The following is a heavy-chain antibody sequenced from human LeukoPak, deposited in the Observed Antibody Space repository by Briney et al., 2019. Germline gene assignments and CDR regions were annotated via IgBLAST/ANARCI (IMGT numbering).Heavy chain of an antibody. CDR3: AKDLAGSSSWYRYFDY. J-gene: IGHJ4*02. V-gene: IGHV3-23*01. CDR2: ISGSGGST. Sequence: PGGSLRLSCAASGFTFSSYAMSWVRQAPGKGLEWVSAISGSGGSTYYADSVKGRFTISRDNSKNTLYLQMNSLRAEDTAVYYCAKDLAGSSSWYRYFDYWGQGTLVTVSS. D-gene: IGHD6-13*01. CDR1: GFTFSSYA.